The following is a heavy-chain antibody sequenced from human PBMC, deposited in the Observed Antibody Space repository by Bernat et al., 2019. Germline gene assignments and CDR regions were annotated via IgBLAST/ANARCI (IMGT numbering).Heavy chain of an antibody. CDR3: ASGGRSTSGGVDYFDF. Sequence: QVQMVQSGAEVKKPGASVKVSCKASGYTFTDFHIHWVRQAPGQGLEWMGWINPNSGGTDYAQRFQGWVTMTRDTSITTAYMELSRLSSDDTAVYYCASGGRSTSGGVDYFDFWGQGTLVTVSS. V-gene: IGHV1-2*04. J-gene: IGHJ4*02. CDR2: INPNSGGT. D-gene: IGHD3-16*01. CDR1: GYTFTDFH.